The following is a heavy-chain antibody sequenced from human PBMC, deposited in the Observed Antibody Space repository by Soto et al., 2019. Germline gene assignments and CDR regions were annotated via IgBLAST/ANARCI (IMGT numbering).Heavy chain of an antibody. Sequence: QVQLEESGGGVVQPGRSLRLSCAASGFTFSSHGMHWVRQAPGKGLEWVAVIWYAGSNRNYADSVKGRFTISRDNSKNMVFLQMNSLRVEDTAVYYCAAGDCSGGSCFSLDPWGQGTLVTVSS. CDR2: IWYAGSNR. V-gene: IGHV3-33*01. J-gene: IGHJ5*02. D-gene: IGHD2-15*01. CDR1: GFTFSSHG. CDR3: AAGDCSGGSCFSLDP.